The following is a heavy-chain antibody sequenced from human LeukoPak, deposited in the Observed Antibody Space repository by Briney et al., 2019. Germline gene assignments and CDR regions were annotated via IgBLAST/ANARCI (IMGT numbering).Heavy chain of an antibody. Sequence: PSQTLSLTCTVSGGSISSGDYYWSWIRQPPGKGLEWIGYIYYSGSTYYKPSLKSRVTLSLDPSKNHFSLKLSSVTAADTAVYYCARHLSPLHPDAYNGYYYFDYWGQGILVVVSS. CDR2: IYYSGST. V-gene: IGHV4-30-4*01. CDR1: GGSISSGDYY. J-gene: IGHJ4*02. D-gene: IGHD3-10*01. CDR3: ARHLSPLHPDAYNGYYYFDY.